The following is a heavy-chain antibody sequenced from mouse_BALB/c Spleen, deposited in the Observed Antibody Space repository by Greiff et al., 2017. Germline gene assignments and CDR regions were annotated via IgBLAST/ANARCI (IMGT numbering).Heavy chain of an antibody. CDR1: GYTFSSYW. Sequence: QVQLKQSGAELMKPGASVKISCKATGYTFSSYWIEWVKQRPGHGLEWIGEILPGSGSTNYNEKFKGKATFTADTSSNTAYMQLSSLTSEDSAVYYCARFTTVVARAMDYWGQGTSVTVSS. CDR3: ARFTTVVARAMDY. J-gene: IGHJ4*01. CDR2: ILPGSGST. D-gene: IGHD1-1*01. V-gene: IGHV1-9*01.